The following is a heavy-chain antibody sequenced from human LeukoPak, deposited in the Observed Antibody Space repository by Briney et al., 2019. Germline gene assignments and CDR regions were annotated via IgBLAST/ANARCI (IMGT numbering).Heavy chain of an antibody. CDR2: IILIFGTA. J-gene: IGHJ6*03. Sequence: SVKVSCKASGGTFSSYAISWVRQAPGQGLEWMGGIILIFGTANYAQKFQGRVTITADESTSTAYMELSSLRSEDTAVYYCAGGRIGYCSSTSCYYYYYYMDVWGKGTTVTVSS. CDR3: AGGRIGYCSSTSCYYYYYYMDV. D-gene: IGHD2-2*01. CDR1: GGTFSSYA. V-gene: IGHV1-69*13.